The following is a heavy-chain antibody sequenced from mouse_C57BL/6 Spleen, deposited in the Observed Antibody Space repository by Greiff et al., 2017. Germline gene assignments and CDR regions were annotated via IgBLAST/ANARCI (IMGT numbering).Heavy chain of an antibody. V-gene: IGHV5-6*01. J-gene: IGHJ2*01. Sequence: EVQLVESGGDLVKPGGSLKLSCAASGFTFSSYGMSWVRQTPDKRLEWVATISSGGSYTYYPDSVKGRFTIDRDNAKNTLYLQMSSLTSEDTAMYYCARHGTTRYFDYWGQGTTLTVSS. CDR2: ISSGGSYT. D-gene: IGHD1-1*01. CDR1: GFTFSSYG. CDR3: ARHGTTRYFDY.